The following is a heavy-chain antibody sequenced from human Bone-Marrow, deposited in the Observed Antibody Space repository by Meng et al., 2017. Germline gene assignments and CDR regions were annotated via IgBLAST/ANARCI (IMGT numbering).Heavy chain of an antibody. Sequence: QWRLVQSGAEVKKPGSPVKVSCKASGGTFSSYAISWVRQAPGQGLEWMGGIIPIFGTANYAQKFQGRVTITADKSTSTAYMELSSLRSEDTAVYYCARDRRYYYDSSGYYYYFDYWGQGTLVTVSS. D-gene: IGHD3-22*01. CDR3: ARDRRYYYDSSGYYYYFDY. J-gene: IGHJ4*02. CDR2: IIPIFGTA. CDR1: GGTFSSYA. V-gene: IGHV1-69*06.